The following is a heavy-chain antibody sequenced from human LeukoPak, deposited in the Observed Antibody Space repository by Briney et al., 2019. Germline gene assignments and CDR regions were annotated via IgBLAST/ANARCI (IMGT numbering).Heavy chain of an antibody. CDR2: IYYSGST. J-gene: IGHJ4*02. V-gene: IGHV4-59*01. Sequence: SETLSLXCTVSGGSISSYYWSWSRQPPGKGLEWIGYIYYSGSTNYNPSLKSRVTISVDTSKNQFSLKLSSVTAADTAVYYCARGGSPGDSFDYWGQGTLVTVSS. CDR1: GGSISSYY. CDR3: ARGGSPGDSFDY. D-gene: IGHD4-17*01.